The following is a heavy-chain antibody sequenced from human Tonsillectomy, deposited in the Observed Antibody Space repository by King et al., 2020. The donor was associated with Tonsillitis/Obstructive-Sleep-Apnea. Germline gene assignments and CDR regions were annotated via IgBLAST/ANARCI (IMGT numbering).Heavy chain of an antibody. D-gene: IGHD3-16*02. CDR2: IYSGGST. Sequence: VQLVESGGGLVQPGGSLRLSCAASGFTFSSNYMSWVRQAPGKGLEWVSVIYSGGSTYYADSVKGRFTISRDNSKNTLYLQMNSLRAEDTAVYYCARGMAYDYIWGSYRTFDYWGQGTLVTVSS. CDR1: GFTFSSNY. CDR3: ARGMAYDYIWGSYRTFDY. V-gene: IGHV3-66*01. J-gene: IGHJ4*02.